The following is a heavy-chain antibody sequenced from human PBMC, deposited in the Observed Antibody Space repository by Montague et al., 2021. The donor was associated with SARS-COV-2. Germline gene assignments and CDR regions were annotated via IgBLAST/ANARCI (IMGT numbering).Heavy chain of an antibody. CDR1: DGSVISTYPH. J-gene: IGHJ4*02. CDR3: TRGIDSYKTGY. Sequence: SETLSLTCTVSDGSVISTYPHWHWVRQSPGRGLEWIGGYLFHIDTADYTASLRSRVTISVYTSKNQFSLKLTSVTAADTAVYYCTRGIDSYKTGYWGQGIQVTVSS. D-gene: IGHD6-13*01. V-gene: IGHV4-61*01. CDR2: LFHIDTA.